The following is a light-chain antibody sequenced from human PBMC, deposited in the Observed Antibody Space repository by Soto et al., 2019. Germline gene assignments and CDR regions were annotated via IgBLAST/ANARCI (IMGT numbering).Light chain of an antibody. CDR2: GAS. CDR3: QQYNNWPFT. V-gene: IGKV3-15*01. J-gene: IGKJ3*01. Sequence: VMTQSPATLSLSPGDRATLSCRASQSVSSNLAWYQQKPGQAPRLLIYGASTRATGIPDRFSGSGSGTEFTLTISRLQSEDFAVYYCQQYNNWPFTFGPGTQVDIK. CDR1: QSVSSN.